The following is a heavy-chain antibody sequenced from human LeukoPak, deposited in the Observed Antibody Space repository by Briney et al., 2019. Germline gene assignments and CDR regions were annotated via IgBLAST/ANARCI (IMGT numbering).Heavy chain of an antibody. J-gene: IGHJ4*02. V-gene: IGHV1-69*13. CDR1: GGTFSSYA. Sequence: ASVKVSCKASGGTFSSYAISWVRQAPGQGLEWMGGIIPIFGTANYAQKFQDRVTITADESTSTAYMELSSLRSEDTAVYYCARVGQDIGTPSFDYWGQGTLVTVSS. D-gene: IGHD1-14*01. CDR3: ARVGQDIGTPSFDY. CDR2: IIPIFGTA.